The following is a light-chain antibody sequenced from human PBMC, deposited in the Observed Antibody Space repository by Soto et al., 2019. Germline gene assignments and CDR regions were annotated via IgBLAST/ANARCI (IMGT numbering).Light chain of an antibody. CDR3: SSYTRSSLYV. Sequence: SVLTQPASVSGSPGQSITISCTGTSSDVGGSNYVSWYQQLPGKAPKLMIYDVSDRPSGVSNRFSGSKSGNTASLTISGLQAEDEADYYCSSYTRSSLYVLGNATKVTV. CDR1: SSDVGGSNY. J-gene: IGLJ1*01. V-gene: IGLV2-14*01. CDR2: DVS.